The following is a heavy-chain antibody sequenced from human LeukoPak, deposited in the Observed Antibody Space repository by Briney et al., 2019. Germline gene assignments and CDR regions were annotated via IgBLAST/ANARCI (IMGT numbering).Heavy chain of an antibody. J-gene: IGHJ4*02. CDR1: GFTFSSYW. CDR3: ARGRPHGNDY. CDR2: IASDGSST. V-gene: IGHV3-74*01. Sequence: GESLRLSCAASGFTFSSYWMNWVRQAPGKGLVWVSRIASDGSSTTYADSVKGRLSISRDNAKNTLYLQMNSLRVEDTAVYYCARGRPHGNDYWGQGTLVTVSS. D-gene: IGHD4-23*01.